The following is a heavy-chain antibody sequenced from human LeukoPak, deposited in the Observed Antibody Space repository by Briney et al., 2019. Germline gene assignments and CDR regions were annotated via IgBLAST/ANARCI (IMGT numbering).Heavy chain of an antibody. CDR3: ARDGGDGSGYYYYDY. J-gene: IGHJ4*02. D-gene: IGHD3-22*01. V-gene: IGHV1-46*04. CDR2: IIPSGGST. CDR1: GYTFTTSH. Sequence: ASVKVSCKASGYTFTTSHMHWVRQAPGQGLEWMGIIIPSGGSTSYAQKLQGRVTMTSDTSTSTAYMELSSLKSEDTAVYYCARDGGDGSGYYYYDYWAREPWSPSPQ.